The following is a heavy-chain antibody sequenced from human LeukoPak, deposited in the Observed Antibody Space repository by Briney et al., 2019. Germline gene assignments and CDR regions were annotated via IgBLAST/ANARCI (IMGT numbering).Heavy chain of an antibody. CDR3: ARSGGYSSSWYGNWFDP. Sequence: PSETLSLTCTVSGGSISSGDYYWSWIRQPPGKGLEWIGYIYYSGSTYYNPSLKSRVTISVDTSKNQFSLKLSSVTAADTAVYYCARSGGYSSSWYGNWFDPWGQGTLVTVSS. J-gene: IGHJ5*02. D-gene: IGHD6-13*01. V-gene: IGHV4-30-4*01. CDR1: GGSISSGDYY. CDR2: IYYSGST.